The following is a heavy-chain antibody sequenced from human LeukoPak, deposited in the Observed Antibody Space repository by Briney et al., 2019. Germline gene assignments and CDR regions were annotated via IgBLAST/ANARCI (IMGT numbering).Heavy chain of an antibody. V-gene: IGHV1-8*01. CDR3: ARGQSILRYFDWLSDYYYYGMDV. Sequence: ASVKVSCKASGYTFTSYDINWVRQATGQGLEWMGWMNPNSGNTGYAQKFQGRVTMTRNTSISTAYMELSGLRSEDTAVYYCARGQSILRYFDWLSDYYYYGMDVWGQGTTVTVSS. CDR2: MNPNSGNT. J-gene: IGHJ6*02. D-gene: IGHD3-9*01. CDR1: GYTFTSYD.